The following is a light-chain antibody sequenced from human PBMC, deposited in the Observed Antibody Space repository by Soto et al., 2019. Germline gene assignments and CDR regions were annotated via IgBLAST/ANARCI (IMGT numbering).Light chain of an antibody. CDR2: LNSDGSH. V-gene: IGLV4-69*01. Sequence: QAVVTQSPSASASLGASVKLTCTLSSGHSSYAIAWHQQQPEKGPRYLMRLNSDGSHSKGDGIPDRFSGSSSGAERYLTIAILQSEDEADYYCQTWGSGINVVFGGGTKLTVL. CDR3: QTWGSGINVV. CDR1: SGHSSYA. J-gene: IGLJ2*01.